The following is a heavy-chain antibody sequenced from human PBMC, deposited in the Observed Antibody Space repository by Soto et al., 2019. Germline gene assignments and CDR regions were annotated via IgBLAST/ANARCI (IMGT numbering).Heavy chain of an antibody. CDR3: AWSIAARADWFDP. CDR1: GGTFSSYA. V-gene: IGHV1-69*13. J-gene: IGHJ5*02. CDR2: IIPIFGTA. Sequence: SVNVSCKASGGTFSSYAISWVRQAPGQGLEWMGGIIPIFGTANYAQKFQGRVTITADESTSTAYMELSSLRSEDTAVYYCAWSIAARADWFDPWGQGTLVTVSS. D-gene: IGHD6-6*01.